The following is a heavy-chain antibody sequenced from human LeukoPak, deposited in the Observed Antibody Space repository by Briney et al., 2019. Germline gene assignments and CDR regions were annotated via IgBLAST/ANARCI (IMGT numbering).Heavy chain of an antibody. Sequence: GGSLRLSCAASGFTVSSNHMSWVRQAPGKGLEWVSVIHSGGSTYYADSVKGRFTISRDNSKNTLCLQMNSLRAEDTAVYYCARGGGRGGPWYFDLWGRGTLVTVSS. D-gene: IGHD3-16*01. CDR1: GFTVSSNH. J-gene: IGHJ2*01. CDR3: ARGGGRGGPWYFDL. V-gene: IGHV3-53*01. CDR2: IHSGGST.